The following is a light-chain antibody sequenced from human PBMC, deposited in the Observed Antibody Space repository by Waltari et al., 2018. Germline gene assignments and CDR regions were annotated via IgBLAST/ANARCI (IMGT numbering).Light chain of an antibody. V-gene: IGKV1-16*02. CDR1: QAISTL. CDR3: QQYSTFPPT. Sequence: DIQMTQSPSSLSPSVGDRVILTCRASQAISTLLAWFQLKPGKAPKSLIYAASTLQTGVSSNFSGSGSGTDCTLTISSLQPGDCATYYCQQYSTFPPTFGGGTRVEI. CDR2: AAS. J-gene: IGKJ4*01.